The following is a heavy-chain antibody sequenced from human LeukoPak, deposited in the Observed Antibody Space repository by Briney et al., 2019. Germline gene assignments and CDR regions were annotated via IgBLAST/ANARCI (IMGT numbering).Heavy chain of an antibody. CDR2: TYYRPRLCN. V-gene: IGHV6-1*01. Sequence: SQTLSLTCAIYGDSVSNNSATWNWVRQSPSRGLEWLGRTYYRPRLCNDYAISVHSRITLNPDTSMNQFSLHLNSVPPEETAVYYCVRDSDDHSWALDFWGQGTPVTVSS. J-gene: IGHJ4*02. CDR1: GDSVSNNSAT. D-gene: IGHD1-26*01. CDR3: VRDSDDHSWALDF.